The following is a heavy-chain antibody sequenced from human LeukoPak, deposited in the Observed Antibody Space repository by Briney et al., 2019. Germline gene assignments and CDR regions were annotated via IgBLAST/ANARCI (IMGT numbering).Heavy chain of an antibody. V-gene: IGHV3-23*01. D-gene: IGHD4/OR15-4a*01. CDR1: GFTFNNNA. Sequence: GGSLRLSCAASGFTFNNNAMSWVGQAPGKGLEWVSAISGRTGGAYYADSVKGGFTISRDNSKNTLYLQLNSLRPEDTAVYYCARGSMTLTDNWGQGTLVTVSS. CDR3: ARGSMTLTDN. CDR2: ISGRTGGA. J-gene: IGHJ4*02.